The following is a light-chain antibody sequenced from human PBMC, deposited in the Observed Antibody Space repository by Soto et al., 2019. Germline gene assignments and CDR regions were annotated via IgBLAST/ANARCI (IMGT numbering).Light chain of an antibody. V-gene: IGKV3-20*01. CDR2: GAS. CDR3: QQYGSSPWT. J-gene: IGKJ1*01. Sequence: EIVRTQSPATLSVSTGERATLSCRASQSVTSTHLAWYQQKPGQAPRLLIYGASNRATGVPDRFSGSGSGTVFTLTISSLQSDDFAVYYCQQYGSSPWTFGQGTKV. CDR1: QSVTSTH.